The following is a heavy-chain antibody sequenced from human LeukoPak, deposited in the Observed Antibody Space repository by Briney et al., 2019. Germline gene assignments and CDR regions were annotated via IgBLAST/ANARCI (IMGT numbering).Heavy chain of an antibody. CDR1: GGSISSYY. D-gene: IGHD3-10*01. CDR3: ARDAFYYGSGRRPYNWFDP. V-gene: IGHV4-59*01. Sequence: KPSETLSLTCTVSGGSISSYYWSWIRQPPGKGLEWIGYIYYSGSTNYNPTLKSRVTISVDTSKNQFSLKLSSVTAADTAVYYCARDAFYYGSGRRPYNWFDPWGQGTLVTVSS. J-gene: IGHJ5*02. CDR2: IYYSGST.